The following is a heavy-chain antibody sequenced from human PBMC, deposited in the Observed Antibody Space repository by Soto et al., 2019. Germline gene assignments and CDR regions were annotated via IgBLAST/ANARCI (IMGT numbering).Heavy chain of an antibody. V-gene: IGHV3-48*01. CDR2: ISSSSSTI. Sequence: EVQLVESGGGLVQPGGSLRLSCAASGFTFSSYSMNWVRQAPGKGLEWVSYISSSSSTIYYADSVKGRFTISRDNAKNSLYLQMNSLRAGDTAVYYCASAHPPYCSGGSCYSFDYWGQGTLVTVSS. D-gene: IGHD2-15*01. CDR1: GFTFSSYS. CDR3: ASAHPPYCSGGSCYSFDY. J-gene: IGHJ4*02.